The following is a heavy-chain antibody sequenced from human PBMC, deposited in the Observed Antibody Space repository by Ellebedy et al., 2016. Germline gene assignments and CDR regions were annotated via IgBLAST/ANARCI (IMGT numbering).Heavy chain of an antibody. J-gene: IGHJ4*02. CDR1: GFTFSGYA. CDR2: ISYNGGST. D-gene: IGHD6-19*01. V-gene: IGHV3-64*04. CDR3: AKDRTGGWSFDY. Sequence: ETLSLTCSASGFTFSGYAMYWVRQAPGKGPEYVSSISYNGGSTYYADSVRGRFTISRDNSKNTLYLQMNSLRSEDTAVYYCAKDRTGGWSFDYWGQGTLVTVSS.